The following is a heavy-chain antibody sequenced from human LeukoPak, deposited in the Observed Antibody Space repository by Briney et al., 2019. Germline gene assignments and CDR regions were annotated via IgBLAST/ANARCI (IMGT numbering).Heavy chain of an antibody. Sequence: GGSLRLSCAASGFTFSSDAMYWVRQAPGKGLEWVSGISWNSGSIGYADSVKGRFTISRDNAKNSLYLQMNSLRAEDTAFYYCAKEFLAYDAFDIWGQGTMVTVSS. CDR3: AKEFLAYDAFDI. V-gene: IGHV3-9*01. CDR2: ISWNSGSI. CDR1: GFTFSSDA. J-gene: IGHJ3*02.